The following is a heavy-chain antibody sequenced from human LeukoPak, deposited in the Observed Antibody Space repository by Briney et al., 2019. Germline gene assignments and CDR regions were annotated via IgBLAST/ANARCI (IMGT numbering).Heavy chain of an antibody. CDR1: RYTFTGYY. J-gene: IGHJ5*02. CDR3: ARFVYSSSFNWFDP. V-gene: IGHV1-2*02. CDR2: INPNSGGT. Sequence: ASVKVSCKPSRYTFTGYYMHWVRQAPGQGLEWMGWINPNSGGTNYAQKFQGRVTMTRDTSISTAYMELSRLRSDDTAVYYCARFVYSSSFNWFDPWGQGTLVTVSS. D-gene: IGHD6-6*01.